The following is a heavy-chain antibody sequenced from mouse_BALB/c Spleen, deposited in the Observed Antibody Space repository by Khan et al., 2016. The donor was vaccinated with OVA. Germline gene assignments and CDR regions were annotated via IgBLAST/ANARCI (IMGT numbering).Heavy chain of an antibody. V-gene: IGHV3-8*02. Sequence: EVQLQESGPSLVQPSQTLSLTCSVTGDSTTSGYWSWIRKFPGNKLEYMGYMIYSGYTYYNPSLKSRISITRHTSKNQYYLQLNSVTTEDTATYYCARSTYRYAFAYWGQGTLVTVSA. CDR2: MIYSGYT. J-gene: IGHJ3*01. CDR1: GDSTTSGY. D-gene: IGHD2-14*01. CDR3: ARSTYRYAFAY.